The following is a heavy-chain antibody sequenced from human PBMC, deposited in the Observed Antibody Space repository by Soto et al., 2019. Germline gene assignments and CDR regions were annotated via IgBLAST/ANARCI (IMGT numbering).Heavy chain of an antibody. Sequence: PGGSLRLSCAASGFTFSCYAMSWVRQAPGKGLEWVSNISDNGSSTYYVDSVKGRFTISRDNAKNSLYLQMNSLRAEDTAVYYCARDNPYSSSWYSYYYYHYGMAVWGQGTTVTVSS. CDR3: ARDNPYSSSWYSYYYYHYGMAV. J-gene: IGHJ6*02. D-gene: IGHD6-13*01. CDR2: ISDNGSST. V-gene: IGHV3-23*01. CDR1: GFTFSCYA.